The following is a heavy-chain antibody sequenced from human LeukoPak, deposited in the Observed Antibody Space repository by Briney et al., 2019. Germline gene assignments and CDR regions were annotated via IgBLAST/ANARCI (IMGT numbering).Heavy chain of an antibody. V-gene: IGHV3-11*01. J-gene: IGHJ4*02. CDR1: GFTFGGFY. CDR2: ISDSGFTI. CDR3: AREGGGDGYNLDY. Sequence: GGSLRLSCAASGFTFGGFYMVWIRQAPGKGLEWVSYISDSGFTIYYADSVKGRFTISRDNAKNSLYLQMSSLRAEDTAVYYCAREGGGDGYNLDYWGQGTLVTVSS. D-gene: IGHD5-24*01.